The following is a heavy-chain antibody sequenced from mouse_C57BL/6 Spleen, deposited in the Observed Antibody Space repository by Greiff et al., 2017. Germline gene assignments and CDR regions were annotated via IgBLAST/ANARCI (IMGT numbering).Heavy chain of an antibody. CDR2: ISSGGSYT. J-gene: IGHJ4*01. D-gene: IGHD4-1*01. CDR3: ARGTGGYAMDY. V-gene: IGHV5-6*01. Sequence: EVQVVESGGDLVKPGGSLKLSCAASGSTFSSYGMSWVRQTPDKRLEWVATISSGGSYTYYPDSVKGRFTISRDNAKNTLYLQMSSLKSEDTAMYYCARGTGGYAMDYWGQGTSVTVSS. CDR1: GSTFSSYG.